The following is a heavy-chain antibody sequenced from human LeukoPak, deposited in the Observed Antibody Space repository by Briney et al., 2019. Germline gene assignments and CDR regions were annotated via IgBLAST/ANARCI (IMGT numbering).Heavy chain of an antibody. J-gene: IGHJ4*02. D-gene: IGHD6-13*01. V-gene: IGHV3-30*04. Sequence: GGSLRLSCAASGFTFSSYAMHWVRQAPGKGLEGVAVITYDGSNKYYADSVKGRFTISRDNSKNTLYLQMNSLRAEDTAVYYCASSIAAAGAINYWGQGTLVTVSS. CDR3: ASSIAAAGAINY. CDR2: ITYDGSNK. CDR1: GFTFSSYA.